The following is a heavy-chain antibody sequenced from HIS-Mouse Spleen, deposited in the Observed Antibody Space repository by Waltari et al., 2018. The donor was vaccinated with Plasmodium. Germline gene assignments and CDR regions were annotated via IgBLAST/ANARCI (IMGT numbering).Heavy chain of an antibody. Sequence: QVQLVASGGGVVQPGRSLSLSCAPAGFPFSGYAMHWVRQAPGKGLEWVAVISYDGSNKYYADSVKGRFTISRDNSKNTLYLQMNSLRAEDTAVYYCALSGHWGQGTLVTVSS. D-gene: IGHD3-10*01. J-gene: IGHJ4*02. CDR2: ISYDGSNK. V-gene: IGHV3-30*04. CDR1: GFPFSGYA. CDR3: ALSGH.